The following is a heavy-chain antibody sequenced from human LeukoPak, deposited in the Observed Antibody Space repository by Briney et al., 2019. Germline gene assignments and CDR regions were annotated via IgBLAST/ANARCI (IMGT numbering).Heavy chain of an antibody. CDR3: ARDLDYHDTRNDYYYDAFDI. V-gene: IGHV3-7*01. CDR2: INHDGSVK. J-gene: IGHJ3*02. Sequence: GGSLRLSCAASGFTFRNYWMTWIRQAPGKGLEWVANINHDGSVKYYVDSVQGRFTISGDNAKNSLYLQMNSLRAEDTAVYYCARDLDYHDTRNDYYYDAFDIWGQGTMVTVSS. D-gene: IGHD3-22*01. CDR1: GFTFRNYW.